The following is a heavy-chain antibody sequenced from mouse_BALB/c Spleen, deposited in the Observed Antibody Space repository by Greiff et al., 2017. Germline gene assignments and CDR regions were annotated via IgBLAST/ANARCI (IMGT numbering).Heavy chain of an antibody. CDR1: GFNIKDYY. Sequence: EVQLQQSGAELVRPGALVKLSCKASGFNIKDYYMHWVKQRPEQGLEWIGWIDPENGNTIYDPKFQGKASITADTSSNTAYLQLSSLTSEDTAVYYCAYYYGSSHAMDYWGQGTSVTVSS. D-gene: IGHD1-1*01. CDR2: IDPENGNT. CDR3: AYYYGSSHAMDY. V-gene: IGHV14-1*02. J-gene: IGHJ4*01.